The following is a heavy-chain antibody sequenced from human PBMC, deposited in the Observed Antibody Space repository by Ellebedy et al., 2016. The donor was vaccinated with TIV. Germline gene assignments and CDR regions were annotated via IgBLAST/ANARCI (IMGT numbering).Heavy chain of an antibody. Sequence: GESLKISCKGSGSSFTSYWIGWVRQMPGKGLEWTGIIYPGDSDTRYSPSFQGQVTISADKSISTAYLQWSSLKASDTAMYYCARRVAGGNPLYYYYMDVWGKGTTVTVAS. V-gene: IGHV5-51*01. D-gene: IGHD4-23*01. CDR1: GSSFTSYW. CDR3: ARRVAGGNPLYYYYMDV. J-gene: IGHJ6*03. CDR2: IYPGDSDT.